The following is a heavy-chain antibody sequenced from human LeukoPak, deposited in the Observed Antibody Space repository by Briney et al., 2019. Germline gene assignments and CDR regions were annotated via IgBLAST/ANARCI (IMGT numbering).Heavy chain of an antibody. V-gene: IGHV3-23*01. D-gene: IGHD2-2*01. J-gene: IGHJ4*02. Sequence: GGSLRLSCAASGFTFSDYAMTWVRQAPGKGLEWVSGISASGGTTFYAESVKGRFTLSRDNSKSSLHLQMNTLRVEDTAIYFCAKDREIVPAARDHWGQGTLVTVSS. CDR1: GFTFSDYA. CDR3: AKDREIVPAARDH. CDR2: ISASGGTT.